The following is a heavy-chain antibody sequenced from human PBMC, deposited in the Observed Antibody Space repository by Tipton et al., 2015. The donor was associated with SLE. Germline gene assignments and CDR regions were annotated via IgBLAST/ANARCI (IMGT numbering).Heavy chain of an antibody. CDR3: ARVPGMSGSYWGLARWHFDL. D-gene: IGHD1-26*01. CDR1: GGYMNTYY. CDR2: ISYIGNT. J-gene: IGHJ2*01. Sequence: LRLSCGVSGGYMNTYYWSWVRQPPGKGLEWLGYISYIGNTYYNPSLKSRVTISLDTSKNQFSLKMSSVIAADTAVYYCARVPGMSGSYWGLARWHFDLWGRGTLVTVSS. V-gene: IGHV4-59*08.